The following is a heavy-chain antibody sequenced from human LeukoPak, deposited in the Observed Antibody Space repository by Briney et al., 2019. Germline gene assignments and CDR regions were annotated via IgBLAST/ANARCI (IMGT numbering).Heavy chain of an antibody. Sequence: ASVKVSCKASGYTFTSYYMHWVRRAPGQGLEWMGIINPSGGSTSYAQKFQGRVTMTRDTSTSTVYMELSSLRSEDTAVYYCARPSGDPSYYYYMDVWGKGTTVTVSS. D-gene: IGHD3-10*01. CDR1: GYTFTSYY. V-gene: IGHV1-46*01. J-gene: IGHJ6*03. CDR3: ARPSGDPSYYYYMDV. CDR2: INPSGGST.